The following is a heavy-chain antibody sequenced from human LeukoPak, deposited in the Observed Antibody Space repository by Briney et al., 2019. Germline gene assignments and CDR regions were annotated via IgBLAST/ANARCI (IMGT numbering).Heavy chain of an antibody. CDR1: GFMFSNYW. CDR3: AREILSSDY. Sequence: PGGSLRLSCAASGFMFSNYWMSWVRQAPGKGPECVANINQDGSEKYYVDSVKGRFIISRDNAKNSLYLQMNSLRAEDTAVYYCAREILSSDYWGQGTLVTVSS. V-gene: IGHV3-7*01. CDR2: INQDGSEK. J-gene: IGHJ4*02. D-gene: IGHD3-3*01.